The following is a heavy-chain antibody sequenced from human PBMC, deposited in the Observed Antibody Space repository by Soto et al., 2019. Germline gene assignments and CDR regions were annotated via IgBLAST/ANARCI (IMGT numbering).Heavy chain of an antibody. V-gene: IGHV3-23*01. CDR1: GFTFSSYA. CDR2: ISGSGGST. Sequence: TGGSLRLSCAASGFTFSSYAMSWVRQAPGKGLEWVSAISGSGGSTYYADSVKGRFTISRDNSKNTLYLQMNSLRAEDTAVYYCAGGGGYCSGGSCGAGDYYYYYYGMDVWGQGTTVTVSS. J-gene: IGHJ6*02. D-gene: IGHD2-15*01. CDR3: AGGGGYCSGGSCGAGDYYYYYYGMDV.